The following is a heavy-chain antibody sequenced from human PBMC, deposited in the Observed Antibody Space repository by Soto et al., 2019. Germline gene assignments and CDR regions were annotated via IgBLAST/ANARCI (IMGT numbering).Heavy chain of an antibody. Sequence: EVQLLESGGGLVQPGGSLRLSCAASGFTFSSYAMSWVRQAPGKGLEWVSAISGSGGSTYYADSVKGRFTISRDNSKNTLYLQMNSLRAEDTAVYYCAKDSEVPVGAKTGGGFYWGQGTLVTVSS. CDR1: GFTFSSYA. CDR2: ISGSGGST. D-gene: IGHD1-26*01. V-gene: IGHV3-23*01. CDR3: AKDSEVPVGAKTGGGFY. J-gene: IGHJ4*02.